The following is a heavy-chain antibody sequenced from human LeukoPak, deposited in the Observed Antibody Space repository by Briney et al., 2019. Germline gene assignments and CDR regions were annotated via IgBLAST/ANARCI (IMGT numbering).Heavy chain of an antibody. CDR3: AREPGGGRRYFDY. CDR2: IIPIFDST. V-gene: IGHV1-69*06. CDR1: GGNLGNYD. J-gene: IGHJ4*02. Sequence: GASVKVSCKASGGNLGNYDISWVRQAPGQGLEWMGRIIPIFDSTNSAQKFQARLTIAADKSTNTVYLELSSLRSEDTAVYYCAREPGGGRRYFDYWEQGTLVIVSS. D-gene: IGHD3-16*01.